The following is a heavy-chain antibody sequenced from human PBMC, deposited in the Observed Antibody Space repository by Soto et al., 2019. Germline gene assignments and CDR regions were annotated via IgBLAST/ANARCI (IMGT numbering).Heavy chain of an antibody. Sequence: GGSLRLSCSASGFTFSTYAMHWVRQAPGKGLVYVSAISNNGGSTYYADSVKGRFTISRDNSKNTLYLQMSSLRTADTAIYYCVKGGITMVRGVLFSYWGQGTPVTVSS. CDR3: VKGGITMVRGVLFSY. V-gene: IGHV3-64D*06. D-gene: IGHD3-10*01. J-gene: IGHJ4*02. CDR2: ISNNGGST. CDR1: GFTFSTYA.